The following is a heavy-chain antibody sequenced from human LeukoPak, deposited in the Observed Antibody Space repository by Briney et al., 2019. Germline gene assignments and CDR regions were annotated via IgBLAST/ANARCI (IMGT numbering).Heavy chain of an antibody. V-gene: IGHV3-23*01. CDR3: AKQPRSSSYY. D-gene: IGHD3-22*01. CDR1: GFTFSNFA. J-gene: IGHJ4*02. CDR2: ISSFVGST. Sequence: PGGSLRLSCVASGFTFSNFAMSRVRQVPGKGLEWVSTISSFVGSTYYADSVKGRFTISRDNSKNTVYLQMNSLRDEDTAIYYCAKQPRSSSYYWGQGTLVTVSS.